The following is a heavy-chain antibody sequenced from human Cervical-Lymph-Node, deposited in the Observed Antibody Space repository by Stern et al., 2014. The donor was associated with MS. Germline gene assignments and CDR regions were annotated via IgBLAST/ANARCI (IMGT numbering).Heavy chain of an antibody. CDR2: ISSNSGNK. J-gene: IGHJ4*02. V-gene: IGHV3-9*01. Sequence: EVHLVESGGGLVQPGRSLRLSCAASGFRLDDFSMHWVRQAPGKGLEWVSGISSNSGNKAYAKSVEGRFTISRDNAKRSVYLQLSSLRTDDTARYYCVNGRDWGQGTLVIVSS. CDR3: VNGRD. CDR1: GFRLDDFS.